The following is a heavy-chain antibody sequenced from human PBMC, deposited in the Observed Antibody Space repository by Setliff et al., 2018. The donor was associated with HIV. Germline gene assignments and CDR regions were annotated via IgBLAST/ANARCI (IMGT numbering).Heavy chain of an antibody. V-gene: IGHV1-69*10. D-gene: IGHD2-21*01. CDR3: ARDSLLFRGDYDY. Sequence: SVKVSCKASGDTFGKYVIGWVRQARGQGLEWVGGIVPILNIAKYAQNFQDRVTITADKSTRTASMELSSLRSEDTAVYYCARDSLLFRGDYDYWGQGTLVTVSS. CDR1: GDTFGKYV. J-gene: IGHJ4*02. CDR2: IVPILNIA.